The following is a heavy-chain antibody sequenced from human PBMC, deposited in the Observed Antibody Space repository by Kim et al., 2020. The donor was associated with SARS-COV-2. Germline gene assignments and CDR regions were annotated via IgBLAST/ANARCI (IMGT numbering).Heavy chain of an antibody. D-gene: IGHD1-26*01. V-gene: IGHV3-73*01. Sequence: GGSLRLSCAASGFTFSGSAMHWVRQASGKGLEWVGRIRSKANSYATAYAASVKGRFTISRDDSKNTAYLQMNSLKTEDTAVYYCTRGPGVGARGYWGQGTLVTVSS. J-gene: IGHJ4*02. CDR1: GFTFSGSA. CDR2: IRSKANSYAT. CDR3: TRGPGVGARGY.